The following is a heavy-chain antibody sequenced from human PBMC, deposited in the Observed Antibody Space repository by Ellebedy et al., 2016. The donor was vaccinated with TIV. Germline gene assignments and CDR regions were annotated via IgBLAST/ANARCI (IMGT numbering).Heavy chain of an antibody. Sequence: SETLSLTCTVSGGSISSSRYYWGWIRQPPGKGLEWIGSIYYSGSTYYNPSLKSRVTISVDTSKNQFSLKLSSVTAADTAVYYCARGLPKFMSAFDIWGQGTMVTVSS. CDR3: ARGLPKFMSAFDI. J-gene: IGHJ3*02. CDR2: IYYSGST. CDR1: GGSISSSRYY. V-gene: IGHV4-39*01.